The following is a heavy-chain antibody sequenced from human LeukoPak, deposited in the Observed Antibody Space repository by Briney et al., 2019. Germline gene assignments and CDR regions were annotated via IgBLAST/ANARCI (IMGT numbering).Heavy chain of an antibody. Sequence: SETLSLTCTVSGGSISSYYWSWIRQPAGKGLEWIGRSYTSGSTNYNPSLKSRVTMSIDTSKNQFSLKLSSVTAADTAVYYCARDARLHYYFDYWGQGTLVTVSS. V-gene: IGHV4-4*07. CDR2: SYTSGST. CDR1: GGSISSYY. CDR3: ARDARLHYYFDY. J-gene: IGHJ4*02. D-gene: IGHD6-25*01.